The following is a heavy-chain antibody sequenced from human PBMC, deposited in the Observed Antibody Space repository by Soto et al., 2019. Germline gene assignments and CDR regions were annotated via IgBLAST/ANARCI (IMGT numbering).Heavy chain of an antibody. J-gene: IGHJ6*02. D-gene: IGHD3-16*01. CDR3: AKERGEGYGMDV. V-gene: IGHV3-23*01. Sequence: EVQLLESGGGLVQPGGSLRLSCAASGFTFSSYAMSWVRQAPGKGLEWVSTISGSGGSTYYADSVKGRFTISRDNSKNTLYLQMTSLRAEDTAVYYCAKERGEGYGMDVWGQGTTVTVSS. CDR2: ISGSGGST. CDR1: GFTFSSYA.